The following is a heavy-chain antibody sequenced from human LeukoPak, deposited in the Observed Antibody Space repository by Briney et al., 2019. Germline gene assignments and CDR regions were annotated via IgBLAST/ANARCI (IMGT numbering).Heavy chain of an antibody. J-gene: IGHJ4*02. Sequence: SQTLSLTCAISGDSVSSNSAAWNWIRQSPSRGLEWLGRTYYRSKWFNDYAVSVQRRITINADTSKNQFSLQLNSVTPEDTAVYYCAGGLGXFVYWGQXTLVXXSS. CDR2: TYYRSKWFN. D-gene: IGHD1-26*01. CDR3: AGGLGXFVY. CDR1: GDSVSSNSAA. V-gene: IGHV6-1*01.